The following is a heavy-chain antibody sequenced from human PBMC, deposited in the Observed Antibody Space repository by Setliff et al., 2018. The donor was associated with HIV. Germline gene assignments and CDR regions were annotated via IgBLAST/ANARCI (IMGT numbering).Heavy chain of an antibody. CDR2: INPNSGGT. CDR3: ARIGSGSYPYDY. J-gene: IGHJ4*02. Sequence: ASVKVSCKASGGTFSSYAISWVRQAPGQGLEWMGWINPNSGGTNYAQKFQGRVTMTRDTSISTAYMELSRLRSDDTAVYYCARIGSGSYPYDYWGQGTQVTVSS. D-gene: IGHD3-10*01. CDR1: GGTFSSYA. V-gene: IGHV1-2*02.